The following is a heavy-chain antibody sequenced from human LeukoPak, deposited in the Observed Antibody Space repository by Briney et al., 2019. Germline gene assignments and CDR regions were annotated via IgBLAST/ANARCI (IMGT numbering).Heavy chain of an antibody. CDR2: IYYSGST. V-gene: IGHV4-31*03. D-gene: IGHD2-15*01. J-gene: IGHJ4*02. CDR3: ARDAPHVPATWVALDY. Sequence: SETLSLTCTVSGGSISSGGYYWSWIRQHPGKGLEWIGYIYYSGSTYYNPSLKSRVTISVDTSKNQFSLKLSSVTAADTAVYYCARDAPHVPATWVALDYWGQGTLVTVSS. CDR1: GGSISSGGYY.